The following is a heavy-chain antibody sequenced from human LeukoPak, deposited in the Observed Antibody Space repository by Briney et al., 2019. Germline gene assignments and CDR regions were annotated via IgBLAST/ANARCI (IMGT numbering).Heavy chain of an antibody. CDR2: ISGSGRTT. J-gene: IGHJ5*02. CDR1: GFTFSSFA. V-gene: IGHV3-23*01. D-gene: IGHD5-24*01. Sequence: GGSLRLSCAASGFTFSSFAMTWVRQAPGKGLEWVSAISGSGRTTYYADSVKGQFTISRDNSKNTLYLQMNSLRAEDAALYYCAKGSGEKGTSGNFDPWGQGTLATVSS. CDR3: AKGSGEKGTSGNFDP.